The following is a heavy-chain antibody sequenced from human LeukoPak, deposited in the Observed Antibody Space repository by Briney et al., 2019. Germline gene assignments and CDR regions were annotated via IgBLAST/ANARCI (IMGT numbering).Heavy chain of an antibody. CDR1: GYTFTDYH. V-gene: IGHV1-2*02. CDR3: VTVDSFGDY. Sequence: ASVKVSREASGYTFTDYHMHWVRQAPGQGLEWMGWINPNSGGTNYAQKLQGRVSMTRDTSTSTAYMELSRLRSDDTGVHYCVTVDSFGDYWGRGTLLSVSS. D-gene: IGHD3-16*01. CDR2: INPNSGGT. J-gene: IGHJ4*02.